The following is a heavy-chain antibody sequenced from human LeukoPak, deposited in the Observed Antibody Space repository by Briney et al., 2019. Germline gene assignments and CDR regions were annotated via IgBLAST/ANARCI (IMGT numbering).Heavy chain of an antibody. D-gene: IGHD6-19*01. CDR2: ISSSSSYI. Sequence: GGSLRLSCAASGFTFSSYSMNWVRQAPGKGLEWVSSISSSSSYIYYADSVKGRFTISRDNAKNSLYLQMNSLRAEDTAVYYCARDRGYSSGWYGAFDIWGQGTMVTVSS. CDR1: GFTFSSYS. J-gene: IGHJ3*02. V-gene: IGHV3-21*01. CDR3: ARDRGYSSGWYGAFDI.